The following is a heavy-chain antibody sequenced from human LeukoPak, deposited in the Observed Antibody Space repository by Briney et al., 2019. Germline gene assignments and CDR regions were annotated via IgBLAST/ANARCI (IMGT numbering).Heavy chain of an antibody. CDR1: GRSISSSSYY. V-gene: IGHV4-39*01. CDR3: ARHSYRRSIDY. CDR2: IYYSGST. J-gene: IGHJ4*02. D-gene: IGHD1-26*01. Sequence: KTSETLSLTCTVSGRSISSSSYYWGWIRQPPGKGLEWVGRIYYSGSTYYNPSLKSRVTISVDTSKNQFSLKLSSVTAADTAVYFCARHSYRRSIDYWVEGSLVTVRS.